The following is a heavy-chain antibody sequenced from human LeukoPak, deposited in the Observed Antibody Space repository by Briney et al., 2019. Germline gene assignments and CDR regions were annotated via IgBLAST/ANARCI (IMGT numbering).Heavy chain of an antibody. Sequence: SETLSLTCTVSGGSITSSYWSWIRQPPGKGLEWIGYIYYSGSTNYNPSPKSRVTTSVDTSKNQFSLKLSSVTAADTAVYYCARRSMRWMDVWGQGTTVTVSS. J-gene: IGHJ6*02. CDR3: ARRSMRWMDV. CDR2: IYYSGST. V-gene: IGHV4-59*08. D-gene: IGHD2-15*01. CDR1: GGSITSSY.